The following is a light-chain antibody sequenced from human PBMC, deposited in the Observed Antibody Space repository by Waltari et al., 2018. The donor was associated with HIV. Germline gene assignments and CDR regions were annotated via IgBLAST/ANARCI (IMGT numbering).Light chain of an antibody. CDR3: SSYACSNNRV. CDR2: EVN. J-gene: IGLJ2*01. Sequence: QSALTQPPSASGSPGQSVTISCTGTSSDVGGYNYVSWYQQHPGKAPKLMIYEVNKRPSGVPDRFSGSKSGNTAALTVSGRQAEDEADYDCSSYACSNNRVFGGGTKLTVL. V-gene: IGLV2-8*01. CDR1: SSDVGGYNY.